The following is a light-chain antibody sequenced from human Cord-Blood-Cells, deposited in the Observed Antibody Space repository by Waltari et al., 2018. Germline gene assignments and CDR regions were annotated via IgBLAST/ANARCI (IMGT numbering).Light chain of an antibody. V-gene: IGKV3-20*01. Sequence: EIVLTQSPGTLSLSLGERATLSCRASQSVRSSYLARYQQKPGQAPRLLIYGASSRSTGIPDRFRGSGSVTAVTLTICKLEPEDFAVDYGQQYGISPQGTFGGGTTVEIK. CDR1: QSVRSSY. J-gene: IGKJ4*01. CDR3: QQYGISPQGT. CDR2: GAS.